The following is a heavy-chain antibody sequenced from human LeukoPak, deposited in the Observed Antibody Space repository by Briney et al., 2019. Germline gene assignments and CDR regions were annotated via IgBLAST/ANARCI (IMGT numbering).Heavy chain of an antibody. D-gene: IGHD3-22*01. CDR3: ARDLALRNYYDSSGSTHFQH. CDR1: GFTFSSYW. CDR2: IKQDGSEK. J-gene: IGHJ1*01. Sequence: GGSLRLSCAASGFTFSSYWMSWVRQAPGKGLEWVANIKQDGSEKYYVDSVKGRFTISRDNAKNSLYLQMNSLRAEDTAVYYCARDLALRNYYDSSGSTHFQHWGQGTLVTVSS. V-gene: IGHV3-7*01.